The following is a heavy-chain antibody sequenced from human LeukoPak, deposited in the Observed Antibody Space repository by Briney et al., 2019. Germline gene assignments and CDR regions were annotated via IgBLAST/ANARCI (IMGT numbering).Heavy chain of an antibody. Sequence: ASVKVSCKASGYTFTGYYMHWVRQTLGKGLEWMGAFDPGDVETIYAQKFQGRVTLTEDTSTDTAYMELTSLRAEDTAVYYCATFVPYSDSSDFYIHAFHIWGRGTMVTVSS. D-gene: IGHD3-22*01. CDR1: GYTFTGYY. CDR2: FDPGDVET. J-gene: IGHJ3*02. CDR3: ATFVPYSDSSDFYIHAFHI. V-gene: IGHV1-24*01.